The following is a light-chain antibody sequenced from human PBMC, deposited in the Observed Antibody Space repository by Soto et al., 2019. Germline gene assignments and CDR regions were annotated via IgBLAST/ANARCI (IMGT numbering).Light chain of an antibody. V-gene: IGKV1-5*03. CDR3: QKYSSYPYT. CDR2: QAS. CDR1: QSISSW. Sequence: DIQMTQSPSTLSASVGDRVTITCRASQSISSWLAWYQQKPGKAPKLLLYQASYLENGVPSRLSGSGSGTDFTLTISSLQPDDCATYYCQKYSSYPYTFGQGTKLEIK. J-gene: IGKJ2*01.